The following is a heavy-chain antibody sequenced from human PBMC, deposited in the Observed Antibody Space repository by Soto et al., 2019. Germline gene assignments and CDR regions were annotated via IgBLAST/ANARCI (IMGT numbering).Heavy chain of an antibody. V-gene: IGHV2-5*02. CDR3: AHRRQLGDFDS. Sequence: QITLKESGPTLVKPTQTLTLTCTFSGFSLSTSGVCVGWFRQPPGKAPEWLAIICWDDGKRYSPSLKSRLTVTQDTSKKQVVLILTNMDPVDTGTYFCAHRRQLGDFDSWGQGTLVTVSS. D-gene: IGHD7-27*01. CDR2: ICWDDGK. J-gene: IGHJ4*02. CDR1: GFSLSTSGVC.